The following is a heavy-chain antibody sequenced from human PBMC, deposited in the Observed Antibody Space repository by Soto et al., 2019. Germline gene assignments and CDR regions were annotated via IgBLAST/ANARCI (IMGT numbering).Heavy chain of an antibody. D-gene: IGHD3-22*01. Sequence: SETLSLTCAVYGGSFSGYYWSWIRQPPGKGLEWIGEINHSGSTNYNPSLKSRVTISVDTSKNQFSLKLSSVTAADTAVYYCARALRGYYYPNFDYWGQGTLVTVSS. CDR2: INHSGST. V-gene: IGHV4-34*01. J-gene: IGHJ4*02. CDR3: ARALRGYYYPNFDY. CDR1: GGSFSGYY.